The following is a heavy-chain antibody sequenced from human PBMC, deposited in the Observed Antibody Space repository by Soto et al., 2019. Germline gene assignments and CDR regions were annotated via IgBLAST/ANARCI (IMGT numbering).Heavy chain of an antibody. Sequence: QVQLVQSGAEVQKPGASVKVSCKASGYTFTTYDISWVRQAPGQGLEWMGWISGNNGNTNYAQKLQGRVTMTRDTSTSTDYMDLRSLRSDDTAVYYCARGGSGSGFDYWGQGTLVTVSS. CDR3: ARGGSGSGFDY. CDR1: GYTFTTYD. CDR2: ISGNNGNT. J-gene: IGHJ4*02. D-gene: IGHD3-10*01. V-gene: IGHV1-18*04.